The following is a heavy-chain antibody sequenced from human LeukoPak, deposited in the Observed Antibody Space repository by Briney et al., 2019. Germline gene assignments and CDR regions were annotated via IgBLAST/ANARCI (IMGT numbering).Heavy chain of an antibody. CDR1: GFTFSSYS. D-gene: IGHD6-19*01. V-gene: IGHV3-21*01. CDR2: ISSSSSYI. J-gene: IGHJ4*02. Sequence: GGSLRLSCAASGFTFSSYSMNWVRQAPGKGLEWVSSISSSSSYIYYADSVKGRFTISRDNAKNSLYLQMNSLRAEDTAVYCCARDIRDSSGWTSFDYWGQGTLVTVSS. CDR3: ARDIRDSSGWTSFDY.